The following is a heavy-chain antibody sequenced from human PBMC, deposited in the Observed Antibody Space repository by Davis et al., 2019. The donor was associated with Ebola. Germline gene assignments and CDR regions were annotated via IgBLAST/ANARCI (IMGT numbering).Heavy chain of an antibody. CDR2: IKQDGSEK. V-gene: IGHV3-7*01. J-gene: IGHJ4*02. CDR1: GFTFSSYW. CDR3: VSAGWDH. D-gene: IGHD2-15*01. Sequence: GGSLRLSCAASGFTFSSYWMSWVRQAPGKGLEWVANIKQDGSEKYYVDSVKGRFTISRDNAKNSLYLQLNTLRDEDTAVYFCVSAGWDHWGQGTLVTVSS.